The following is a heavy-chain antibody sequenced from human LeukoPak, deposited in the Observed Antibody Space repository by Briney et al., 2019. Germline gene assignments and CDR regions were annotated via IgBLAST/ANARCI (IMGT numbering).Heavy chain of an antibody. D-gene: IGHD2-2*01. CDR1: GYTFTSYW. CDR2: IYPGDSDT. Sequence: GESLKISCKGSGYTFTSYWIAWVRQMPGKGLEWMGVIYPGDSDTRYSPSFQGQVIISADKSISTAYLQWSSLKASDTAMYYCARRHCSSTSCSLDYWGQGTLVTVSS. CDR3: ARRHCSSTSCSLDY. J-gene: IGHJ4*02. V-gene: IGHV5-51*01.